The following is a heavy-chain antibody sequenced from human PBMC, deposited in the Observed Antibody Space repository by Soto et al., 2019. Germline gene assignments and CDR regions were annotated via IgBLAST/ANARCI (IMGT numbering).Heavy chain of an antibody. Sequence: QVHLQESGPGLVRPSESLSLTCNVSGGSMSTGSYFWSWVRQPPGKGLEWIGYVFRSGSINYSPSFNIRVTISIDTSKNQFSLMLKSVTAADTACSFCASARNGYFDYWGQGALVTVSS. V-gene: IGHV4-61*01. D-gene: IGHD1-1*01. J-gene: IGHJ4*02. CDR3: ASARNGYFDY. CDR2: VFRSGSI. CDR1: GGSMSTGSYF.